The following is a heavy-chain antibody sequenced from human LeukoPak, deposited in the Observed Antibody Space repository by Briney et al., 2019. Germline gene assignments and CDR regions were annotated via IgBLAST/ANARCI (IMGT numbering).Heavy chain of an antibody. CDR3: ASGMDDILTGYPDAFDI. CDR1: GGTFSSYA. D-gene: IGHD3-9*01. V-gene: IGHV1-69*05. J-gene: IGHJ3*02. CDR2: IIPIFGTA. Sequence: SVRVSCKASGGTFSSYAISWVRQAPGQGLEWMGGIIPIFGTANYAQKFQGRVTITTDESTSTAYMELSSLRSEDTAVYYCASGMDDILTGYPDAFDIWGQGTMVTVSS.